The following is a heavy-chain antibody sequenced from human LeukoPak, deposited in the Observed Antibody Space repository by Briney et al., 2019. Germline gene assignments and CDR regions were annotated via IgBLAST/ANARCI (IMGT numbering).Heavy chain of an antibody. V-gene: IGHV3-33*01. D-gene: IGHD3-10*01. J-gene: IGHJ4*02. CDR3: ARERPIITYFDY. CDR1: GFTFSSYG. Sequence: GGSLRLSCAASGFTFSSYGIHWVRQAPGKGLEWVAVVWSDGTNKYYADSVKGRFTISRDNSKNTLSLQMNSLRAEDTAVYYCARERPIITYFDYWGQGTLVTVPS. CDR2: VWSDGTNK.